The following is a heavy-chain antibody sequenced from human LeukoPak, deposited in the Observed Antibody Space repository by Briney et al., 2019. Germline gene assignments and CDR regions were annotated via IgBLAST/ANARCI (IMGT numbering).Heavy chain of an antibody. D-gene: IGHD2-2*02. Sequence: GGSLRLSCAASGFTFSSYSMNWVRQAPGKGLEWVSSISSSSSYIYYADSVKGRFTISRDNAKNSLYLQMNSLRAEDTAVYYCARDHIPVPAAIFRAFDIWGQGTMVTVSS. CDR2: ISSSSSYI. J-gene: IGHJ3*02. CDR1: GFTFSSYS. CDR3: ARDHIPVPAAIFRAFDI. V-gene: IGHV3-21*01.